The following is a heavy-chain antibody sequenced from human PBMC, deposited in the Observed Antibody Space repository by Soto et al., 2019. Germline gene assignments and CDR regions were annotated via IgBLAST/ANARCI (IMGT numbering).Heavy chain of an antibody. CDR2: IQYDGRNK. J-gene: IGHJ4*02. V-gene: IGHV3-33*01. D-gene: IGHD4-17*01. CDR1: GFKFSSYG. Sequence: VQLVESGGGVGQPGRSLRLSCVASGFKFSSYGMHWVRQAPGKGLEWVAFIQYDGRNKYYADSVKGRLTISRDNSENTLYLQMNSLRVEDTAVYYCARDSSGPMVTTVTTGDYWGQGTLVTVSS. CDR3: ARDSSGPMVTTVTTGDY.